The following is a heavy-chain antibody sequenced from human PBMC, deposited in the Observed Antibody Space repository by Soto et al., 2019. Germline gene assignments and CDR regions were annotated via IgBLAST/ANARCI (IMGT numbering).Heavy chain of an antibody. V-gene: IGHV1-69*01. J-gene: IGHJ4*02. Sequence: QVQLVQSGAEVKKPGSSVKVSCKASGGTFSSYAISWVRQAPGQGLEWMGGIIPIFATANYAQKFQGRVTITADESTSTAYMELSSLRSEDTAVYYCARDGEGAPLPSVYFDYWGQGTLVTVSS. CDR1: GGTFSSYA. CDR3: ARDGEGAPLPSVYFDY. D-gene: IGHD1-26*01. CDR2: IIPIFATA.